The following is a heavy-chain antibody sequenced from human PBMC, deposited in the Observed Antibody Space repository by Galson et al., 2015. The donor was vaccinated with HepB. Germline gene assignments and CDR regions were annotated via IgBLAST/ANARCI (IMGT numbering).Heavy chain of an antibody. CDR2: ISGSGGST. CDR1: GFTFSSYA. Sequence: SLRLSCAASGFTFSSYAMSWVRQAPGKGLEWVSAISGSGGSTYYADSVKGRFTISRDNSKNTLYLQMNSLRAEDTAVYYCAKGSGNSGSYCSDYWGQGTLVTVSS. J-gene: IGHJ4*02. CDR3: AKGSGNSGSYCSDY. D-gene: IGHD1-26*01. V-gene: IGHV3-23*01.